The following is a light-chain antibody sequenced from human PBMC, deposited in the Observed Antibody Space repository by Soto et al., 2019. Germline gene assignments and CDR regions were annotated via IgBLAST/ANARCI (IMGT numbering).Light chain of an antibody. CDR2: GAS. J-gene: IGKJ1*01. CDR1: QTVSSS. Sequence: QSHATAFLSPGERATLSCRTSQTVSSSLAWYQQKPGQAPRLLISGASTRATGIPARFSGSGSGTEFTLTISSLQSEDFAVYYCQQYNNWWTFGQGTKV. V-gene: IGKV3-15*01. CDR3: QQYNNWWT.